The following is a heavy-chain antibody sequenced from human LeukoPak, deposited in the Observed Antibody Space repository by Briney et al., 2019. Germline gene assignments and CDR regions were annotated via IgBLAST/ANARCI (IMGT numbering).Heavy chain of an antibody. D-gene: IGHD4-17*01. J-gene: IGHJ4*02. CDR3: ARLMIDYGDQGYFDY. CDR2: IYPGDSDT. CDR1: GYSFTGYW. Sequence: GESLKISCKGSGYSFTGYWIGWVRQMPGKGLEWMGIIYPGDSDTRYSPSFQGQVTISADKSISTAYLQWSSLKASDTAMYYCARLMIDYGDQGYFDYWGQGTLVTVSS. V-gene: IGHV5-51*01.